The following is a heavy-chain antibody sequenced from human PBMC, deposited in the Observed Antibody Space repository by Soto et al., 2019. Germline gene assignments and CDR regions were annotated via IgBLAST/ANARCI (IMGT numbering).Heavy chain of an antibody. J-gene: IGHJ5*02. CDR3: ARGPYCGGDCSSRWFDP. D-gene: IGHD2-21*01. CDR1: GGTFSSYT. V-gene: IGHV1-69*02. CDR2: IIPILGIA. Sequence: SVKVSCKASGGTFSSYTISWVRQAPGQGLEWMGRIIPILGIANYAQKFQGRVTITADKSTSTAYMELSSLRSEDTAVYYCARGPYCGGDCSSRWFDPWGQGTLVTVSS.